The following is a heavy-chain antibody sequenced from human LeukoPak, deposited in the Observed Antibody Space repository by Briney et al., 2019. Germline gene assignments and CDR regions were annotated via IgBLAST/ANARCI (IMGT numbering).Heavy chain of an antibody. CDR1: GGSISSYY. D-gene: IGHD3-3*01. V-gene: IGHV4-59*01. J-gene: IGHJ4*02. Sequence: SETLSLTCTVSGGSISSYYWSWIRQPPGKGLEWIGYIYYSGSTNYNPSLKSRVTISVDTSKNQFSLKLSSVTAADTAVYYCARAGTSWSGPTYYFDYWGQGALVTVSS. CDR3: ARAGTSWSGPTYYFDY. CDR2: IYYSGST.